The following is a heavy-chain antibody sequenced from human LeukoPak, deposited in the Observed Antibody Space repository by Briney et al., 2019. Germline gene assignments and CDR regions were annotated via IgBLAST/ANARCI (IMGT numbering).Heavy chain of an antibody. CDR3: AKELRWRWLQSGAFDI. Sequence: PGRSLRLSCAASGFTFSSHAMGWVRQPPGKWLEWVSAISWNSGSIGYADSVKGRFTISRDNAKNSLYLQMNSLRAEDTALYYCAKELRWRWLQSGAFDIWGQGTMVTVSS. CDR2: ISWNSGSI. V-gene: IGHV3-9*01. CDR1: GFTFSSHA. D-gene: IGHD5-24*01. J-gene: IGHJ3*02.